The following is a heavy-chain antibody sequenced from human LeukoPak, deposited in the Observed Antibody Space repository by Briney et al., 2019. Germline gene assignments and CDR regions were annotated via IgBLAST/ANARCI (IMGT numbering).Heavy chain of an antibody. J-gene: IGHJ4*02. CDR1: GFTVISNY. D-gene: IGHD6-6*01. Sequence: PGGSLRLSCAASGFTVISNYMSSVRQAPGKGLECVSVIYSGGSTYYADSVKGRFTISRDNSNNTLYLQMNSLRAEDTAVYYCARDKYSSSSPYFDYWGQGTLVTVSS. V-gene: IGHV3-53*01. CDR2: IYSGGST. CDR3: ARDKYSSSSPYFDY.